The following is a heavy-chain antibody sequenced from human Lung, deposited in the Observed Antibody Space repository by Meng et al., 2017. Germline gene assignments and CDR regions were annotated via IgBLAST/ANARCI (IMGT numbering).Heavy chain of an antibody. CDR2: ISSSSSFI. D-gene: IGHD3-22*01. J-gene: IGHJ4*02. CDR1: GFTLSSYS. V-gene: IGHV3-21*01. CDR3: ARAAKKGVTMKVVPSFDY. Sequence: GESLKISCEAYGFTLSSYSMNWVRQAPGKGLEWVSSISSSSSFIYYADSVKGRFTISRDNTKNSLYLQVNSLRGEDTAMYYCARAAKKGVTMKVVPSFDYWGQGTLVTVSS.